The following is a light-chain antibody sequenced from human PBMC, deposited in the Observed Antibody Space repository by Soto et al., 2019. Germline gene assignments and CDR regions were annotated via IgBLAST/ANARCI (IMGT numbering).Light chain of an antibody. CDR3: NSYTSSSTLWV. V-gene: IGLV2-14*01. J-gene: IGLJ3*02. CDR1: SSDVGGYDY. CDR2: EVI. Sequence: QSALTQPASVSGSPGQSITISCTGTSSDVGGYDYVSWYQQHPGKAPKLLIYEVIHGPSGVSNRFSGSKSGNTASLTISGLQAEDEADYYCNSYTSSSTLWVFGGGTKLTVL.